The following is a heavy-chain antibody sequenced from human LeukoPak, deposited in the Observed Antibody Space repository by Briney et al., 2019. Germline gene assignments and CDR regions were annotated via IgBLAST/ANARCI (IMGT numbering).Heavy chain of an antibody. CDR2: INPNSGGT. CDR1: GYTFTGYY. CDR3: ARATTIFGDYYMDV. J-gene: IGHJ6*03. D-gene: IGHD3-3*01. V-gene: IGHV1-2*02. Sequence: ASVKVSCKASGYTFTGYYMHWVRQAPRQGLEWMGWINPNSGGTNYAQKFQGRVTMTRDTSISTAYMELSRLRSDDTAVYYCARATTIFGDYYMDVWGKGTTVTVSS.